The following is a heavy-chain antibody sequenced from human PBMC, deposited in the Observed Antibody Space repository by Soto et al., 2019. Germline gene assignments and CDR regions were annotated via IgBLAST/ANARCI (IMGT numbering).Heavy chain of an antibody. D-gene: IGHD5-12*01. Sequence: PVESLNIYCEVPGYHFNTYWIGWVRQLPGKGLEGMALIYAGDSDTRYSPSFEGQVTLSVDRSISTAYLQWSSLKASDTAIYYCATSTVSYVDIVSSTTRGYFDHWGQGTLVTVSS. CDR2: IYAGDSDT. CDR3: ATSTVSYVDIVSSTTRGYFDH. V-gene: IGHV5-51*01. CDR1: GYHFNTYW. J-gene: IGHJ4*02.